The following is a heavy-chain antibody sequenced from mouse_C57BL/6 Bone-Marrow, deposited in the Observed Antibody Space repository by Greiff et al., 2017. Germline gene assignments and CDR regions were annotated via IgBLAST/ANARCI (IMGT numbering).Heavy chain of an antibody. V-gene: IGHV2-2*01. CDR3: ARFPYYYGSSHAMDY. CDR1: GFSLTSYG. J-gene: IGHJ4*01. Sequence: VMLVESGPGLVQPSQSLSITCTVSGFSLTSYGVHWVRQSPGKGLEWLGVIWSGGSTDYNAAFISRLSISKDNSKSQVFFKMNSLQADDTAIYYCARFPYYYGSSHAMDYWGQGTSVTVSS. CDR2: IWSGGST. D-gene: IGHD1-1*01.